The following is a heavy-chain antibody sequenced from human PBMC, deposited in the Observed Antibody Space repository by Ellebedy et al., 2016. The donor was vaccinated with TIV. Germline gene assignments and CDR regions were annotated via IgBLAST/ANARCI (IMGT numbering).Heavy chain of an antibody. CDR2: VKQDGSEE. V-gene: IGHV3-7*01. Sequence: GESLKISCAASGFTFSSYWMNWVRQAPGKGLEWVANVKQDGSEENYVDSVKGRFSISRDNTKNALYVQMNSLRAEDTAVYYCARDQWLGRAYYFDYWGQGTLVTVSS. J-gene: IGHJ4*02. CDR1: GFTFSSYW. CDR3: ARDQWLGRAYYFDY. D-gene: IGHD6-19*01.